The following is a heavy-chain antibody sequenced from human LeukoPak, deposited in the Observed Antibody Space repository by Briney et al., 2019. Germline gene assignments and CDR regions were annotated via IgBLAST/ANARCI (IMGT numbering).Heavy chain of an antibody. CDR2: ISTSSSYI. Sequence: PGRSLRLSCAASGFTFSSYEMNWVRQAPGKGLEWVSSISTSSSYIHYADSVKGRFTISRDNAKNSLFLQMNSLRAEDTAVYYCARDIATAGHFAFDYWGQGTLVTVSS. V-gene: IGHV3-21*01. D-gene: IGHD6-13*01. CDR3: ARDIATAGHFAFDY. CDR1: GFTFSSYE. J-gene: IGHJ4*02.